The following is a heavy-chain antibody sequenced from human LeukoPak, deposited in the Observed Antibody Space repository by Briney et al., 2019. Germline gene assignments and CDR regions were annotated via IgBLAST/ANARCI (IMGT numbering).Heavy chain of an antibody. V-gene: IGHV3-48*03. D-gene: IGHD1-26*01. J-gene: IGHJ4*02. Sequence: GGSLRLSCAVSGFPFSFYEMNWVRQAPGKGLEWVSNIGSSGTTTYYADSVKGRFSISRDNAKNSLYLQMNSLRAEDTAVYYFARESSGSPDYWGQGTLVTVSS. CDR1: GFPFSFYE. CDR2: IGSSGTTT. CDR3: ARESSGSPDY.